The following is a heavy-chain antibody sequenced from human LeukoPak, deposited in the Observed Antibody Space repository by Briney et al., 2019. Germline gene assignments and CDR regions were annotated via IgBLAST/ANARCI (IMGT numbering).Heavy chain of an antibody. CDR3: ARAGLYSSGLCEEVLDY. D-gene: IGHD6-19*01. CDR1: GFTFSRYW. Sequence: GGSLRLSCAASGFTFSRYWMSWVRQAPGKGLEWAANIKQDGSQKYYVDSVKGRFTIPRDNAKNSLYLQMNSLRAEDTAVYYCARAGLYSSGLCEEVLDYWGQGTLVTVSS. V-gene: IGHV3-7*05. CDR2: IKQDGSQK. J-gene: IGHJ4*02.